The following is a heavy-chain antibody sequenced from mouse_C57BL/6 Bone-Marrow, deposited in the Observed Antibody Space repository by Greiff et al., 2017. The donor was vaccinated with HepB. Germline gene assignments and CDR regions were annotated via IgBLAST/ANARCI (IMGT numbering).Heavy chain of an antibody. V-gene: IGHV5-15*01. D-gene: IGHD1-1*01. CDR3: ARQGHPYGRAMDY. J-gene: IGHJ4*01. CDR2: ISNLAYSI. CDR1: GFTFSDYG. Sequence: EVMLVESGGGLVQPGGSLKLSCAASGFTFSDYGMAWVRQAPRKGPEWVAFISNLAYSIYYADTVTGRFTISRENAKNTLYLEMSSLRSEDTAMYYCARQGHPYGRAMDYWGQGTSVTVSS.